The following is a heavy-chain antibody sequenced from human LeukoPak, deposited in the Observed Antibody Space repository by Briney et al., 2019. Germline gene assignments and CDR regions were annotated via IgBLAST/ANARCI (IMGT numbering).Heavy chain of an antibody. V-gene: IGHV3-64D*06. D-gene: IGHD3-9*01. Sequence: GGSLRLSCSASGFTFSSYALHWVRQAPGKRLEYVSGISSNGGSTYYADSVKGRFTITRDNSKNTLYLQMSSLRPEDTAVFYCVKVTGGLDWLSPLGYWGQGTLVTVSS. J-gene: IGHJ4*02. CDR1: GFTFSSYA. CDR3: VKVTGGLDWLSPLGY. CDR2: ISSNGGST.